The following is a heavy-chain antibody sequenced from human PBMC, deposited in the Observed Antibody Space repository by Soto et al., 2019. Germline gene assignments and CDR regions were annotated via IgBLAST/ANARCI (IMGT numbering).Heavy chain of an antibody. CDR1: GGSFSGYY. V-gene: IGHV4-34*01. CDR3: ARGFGSQNWFDP. CDR2: INHSGST. D-gene: IGHD3-10*01. J-gene: IGHJ5*02. Sequence: QVQLQQWGAGLLKPSETLSLTCAVYGGSFSGYYWSWIRQPPGKGLEWIGEINHSGSTNYNPSLKSRVTISVDTSKNQFSLKLSSVTAADTAVYYCARGFGSQNWFDPCGQGTLVTVSS.